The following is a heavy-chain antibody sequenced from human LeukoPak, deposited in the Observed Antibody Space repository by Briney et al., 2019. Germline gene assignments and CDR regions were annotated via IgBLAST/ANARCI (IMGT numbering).Heavy chain of an antibody. CDR1: GFTFSSYA. Sequence: GGSLRLSCAASGFTFSSYAMHWVRQAPGKGLEWVAVISYDGSNKYYADSVKGRFTISRDNSKNTLYLQMNSLRAEDTAVYYCARARRDGNTGLAFDIWGQGTMVTVSS. V-gene: IGHV3-30-3*01. CDR3: ARARRDGNTGLAFDI. CDR2: ISYDGSNK. D-gene: IGHD5-24*01. J-gene: IGHJ3*02.